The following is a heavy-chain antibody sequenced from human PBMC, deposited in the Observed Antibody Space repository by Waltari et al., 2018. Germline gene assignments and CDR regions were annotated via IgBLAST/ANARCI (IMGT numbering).Heavy chain of an antibody. V-gene: IGHV3-23*01. Sequence: EVQLLESGGGLVQPGGSLRLSCAASGFTFSSYAMSWVRRAPGKGLEWVAAISGSGGSTYYADSVKGRFTSSRDNSKNTLYLQMNSLRAEDTAVYYCAKDASYSGSYYDYWGQGTLVTVSS. CDR3: AKDASYSGSYYDY. CDR1: GFTFSSYA. D-gene: IGHD1-26*01. CDR2: ISGSGGST. J-gene: IGHJ4*02.